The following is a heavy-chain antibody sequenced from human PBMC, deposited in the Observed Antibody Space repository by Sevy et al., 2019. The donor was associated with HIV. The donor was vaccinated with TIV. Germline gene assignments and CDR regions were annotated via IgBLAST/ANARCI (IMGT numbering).Heavy chain of an antibody. CDR1: GFTFRNYA. CDR3: ARDALGSIDF. D-gene: IGHD3-16*01. Sequence: GGSLRLSCVASGFTFRNYAIHWVRQAPGKGLECVACTSYDDSNKDYADSVKGRFTISRDNSKNTLYILMNSLKTEDTAVYYCARDALGSIDFWGQGTLVTVSS. V-gene: IGHV3-30-3*01. J-gene: IGHJ4*02. CDR2: TSYDDSNK.